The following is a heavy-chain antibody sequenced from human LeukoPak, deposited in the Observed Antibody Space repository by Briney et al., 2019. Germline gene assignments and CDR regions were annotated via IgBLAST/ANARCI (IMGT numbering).Heavy chain of an antibody. CDR3: ARVKSYYYDTSDNDAFDI. CDR1: GYTFTNYY. CDR2: INPSGGST. D-gene: IGHD3-22*01. Sequence: ASVKVSCKASGYTFTNYYMHWVRQAPGQGLEWMGIINPSGGSTSYAQKFQGRVTMTGDTSTSTVYMELSSLRSEDTAVYYCARVKSYYYDTSDNDAFDIWGQGTMVTVSS. J-gene: IGHJ3*02. V-gene: IGHV1-46*01.